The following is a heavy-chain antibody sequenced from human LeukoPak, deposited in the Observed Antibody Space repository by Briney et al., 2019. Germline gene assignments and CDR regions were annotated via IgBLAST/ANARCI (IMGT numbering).Heavy chain of an antibody. D-gene: IGHD5-24*01. CDR3: AREMTIITYSFDS. Sequence: GESLRLSCTASGFTFSNFWMGWVRQAPGKGLEWVANIKQDETEKFYLGSVKGRFTISRDNSKNTLYLQMNSLRAEDTAVYYCAREMTIITYSFDSWGQGTLVTVSS. CDR1: GFTFSNFW. CDR2: IKQDETEK. V-gene: IGHV3-7*03. J-gene: IGHJ4*02.